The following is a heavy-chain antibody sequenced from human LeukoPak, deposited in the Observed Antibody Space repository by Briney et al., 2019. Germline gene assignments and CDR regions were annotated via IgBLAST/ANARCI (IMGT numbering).Heavy chain of an antibody. CDR3: VRDADVYGFDY. J-gene: IGHJ4*02. CDR2: VNKDGTYR. D-gene: IGHD3-16*01. Sequence: PGGSLRLSCAASGSIFSRHWMHWVRQAPGEGLVCVARVNKDGTYRDYGDSVKGRFTISRDNAKNTLYLQMNSLRVEDTARYYCVRDADVYGFDYWGQGTVVTVSS. CDR1: GSIFSRHW. V-gene: IGHV3-74*01.